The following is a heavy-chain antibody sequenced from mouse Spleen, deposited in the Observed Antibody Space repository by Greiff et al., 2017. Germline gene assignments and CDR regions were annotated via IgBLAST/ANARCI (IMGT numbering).Heavy chain of an antibody. J-gene: IGHJ1*03. CDR1: GFTFSSYG. Sequence: EVQRVESGGDLVKPGGSLKLSCAASGFTFSSYGMSFVRQTPVKRLEWVATISSGGSYTYYPDSVKGRFTISRDNAKNTLYLQMSRQKSEDTAMVDCARQGDWYFDVWGTGTTVTVSS. CDR2: ISSGGSYT. V-gene: IGHV5-6*01. CDR3: ARQGDWYFDV.